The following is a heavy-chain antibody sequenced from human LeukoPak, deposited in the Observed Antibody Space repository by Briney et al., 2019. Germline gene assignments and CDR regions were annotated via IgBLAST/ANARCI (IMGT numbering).Heavy chain of an antibody. J-gene: IGHJ4*02. CDR1: GFTFSSYA. CDR2: ISGSGGST. CDR3: AKDSYSIAAAHSY. D-gene: IGHD6-13*01. Sequence: GGYLRRSCAASGFTFSSYAMSWVGQAPGKGWEGFSAISGSGGSTYYADSVKGRFTISRDNSKNTLYLQMNSLRAEDTAVYYCAKDSYSIAAAHSYWGQGTLVTVSS. V-gene: IGHV3-23*01.